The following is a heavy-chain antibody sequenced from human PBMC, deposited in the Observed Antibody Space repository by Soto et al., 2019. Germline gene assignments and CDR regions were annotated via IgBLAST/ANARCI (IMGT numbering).Heavy chain of an antibody. J-gene: IGHJ3*02. CDR2: IYSGGST. V-gene: IGHV3-66*01. CDR3: ARDRSTIYAFDI. D-gene: IGHD3-3*01. CDR1: GFTVSSNY. Sequence: EVQLVESGGGLVQPGGSLRLSCAASGFTVSSNYMSWDRQAPGKGLEWVSVIYSGGSTYYADSVKGRFTISRDNSKNTLYLQMNSLRAEDTAVYYCARDRSTIYAFDIWGQGTMVTVSS.